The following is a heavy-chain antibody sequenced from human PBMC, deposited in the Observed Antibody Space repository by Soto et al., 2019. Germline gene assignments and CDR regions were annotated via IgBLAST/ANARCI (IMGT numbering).Heavy chain of an antibody. J-gene: IGHJ4*02. V-gene: IGHV3-23*01. Sequence: GGSLRLSCAASGFTFSSYAMSWVRQAPGKGLEWASAISGSGGSTYYADSVKGRFTISRDNSKNTLYLQMNSLRAEDTAVYYCAKDMYYYDSSGYLAYWGQGTLVTVSS. CDR2: ISGSGGST. CDR3: AKDMYYYDSSGYLAY. D-gene: IGHD3-22*01. CDR1: GFTFSSYA.